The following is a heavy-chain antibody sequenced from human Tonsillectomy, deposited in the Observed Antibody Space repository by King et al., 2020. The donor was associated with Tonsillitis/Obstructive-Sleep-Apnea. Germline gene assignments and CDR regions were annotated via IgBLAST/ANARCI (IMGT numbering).Heavy chain of an antibody. Sequence: VQLVESGAEVKKPGASVKVSCKVSGYTLTELSMHWVRQAPGKGLEWMGGFDPEDGETIYEQKFQGRVTMTEDTSTDTAYMELSSLRSEDTAVYYCATGDSGSFLIDYWGQGTLVTVSS. V-gene: IGHV1-24*01. J-gene: IGHJ4*02. CDR1: GYTLTELS. CDR2: FDPEDGET. D-gene: IGHD1-26*01. CDR3: ATGDSGSFLIDY.